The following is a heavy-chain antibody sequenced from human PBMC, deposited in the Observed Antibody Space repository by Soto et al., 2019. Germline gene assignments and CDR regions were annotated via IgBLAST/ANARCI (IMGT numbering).Heavy chain of an antibody. CDR3: ATRPTTVTTRDFDY. V-gene: IGHV3-23*01. CDR2: ISDSGDKT. CDR1: GFTFSAYA. J-gene: IGHJ4*02. Sequence: EVQLLASGGGLVQPGGSLRLSCAVSGFTFSAYAMTWVRQGPGKGLEWVSAISDSGDKTYYADSVKGRFTISRDNSKNTLFLQMNSLRADDTAAYYCATRPTTVTTRDFDYWGQGTLVTVSS. D-gene: IGHD4-17*01.